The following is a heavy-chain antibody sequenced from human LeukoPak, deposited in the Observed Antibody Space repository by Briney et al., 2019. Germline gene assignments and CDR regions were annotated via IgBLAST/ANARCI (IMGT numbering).Heavy chain of an antibody. Sequence: GGSLRLSCAASGFTFTSYPMNWVRQAPGKGLEWVSAISVNGDTTYYADSVKGRFTISRDNSKNTVFLQMNSLRVDDTAVYYRAKDDGYRYDNGGWFDYWGQGTLVTVSS. CDR1: GFTFTSYP. CDR3: AKDDGYRYDNGGWFDY. D-gene: IGHD5-18*01. V-gene: IGHV3-23*01. J-gene: IGHJ4*02. CDR2: ISVNGDTT.